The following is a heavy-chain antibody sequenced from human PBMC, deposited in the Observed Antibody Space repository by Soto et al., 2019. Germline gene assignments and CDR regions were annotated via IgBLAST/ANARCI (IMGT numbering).Heavy chain of an antibody. Sequence: EVQLVESGGGLVQPGGSLRLSCAASGFTFRSYWMHWVRQAPGKGLAWVARISSDGSSTSYADSVKGRFTISRDNAKNTLYLQMKSLRAEDTAVYYCALKHSTSWAYFYYYMDVWGKGTTVTVSS. V-gene: IGHV3-74*01. CDR3: ALKHSTSWAYFYYYMDV. D-gene: IGHD2-2*01. CDR2: ISSDGSST. CDR1: GFTFRSYW. J-gene: IGHJ6*03.